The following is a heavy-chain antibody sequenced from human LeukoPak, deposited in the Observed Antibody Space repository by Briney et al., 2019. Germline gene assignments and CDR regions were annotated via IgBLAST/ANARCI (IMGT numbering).Heavy chain of an antibody. CDR2: ISAYNGNT. V-gene: IGHV1-18*01. Sequence: ASVKVSCKTSGYTFTNYGISWVRQAPGLGLEWMGWISAYNGNTNYAQKFQGRVTMTRDTSISTAYMELSRLRSDDTAVYYCVRQWLVLDYWGQGTLVTVSS. D-gene: IGHD6-19*01. CDR3: VRQWLVLDY. J-gene: IGHJ4*02. CDR1: GYTFTNYG.